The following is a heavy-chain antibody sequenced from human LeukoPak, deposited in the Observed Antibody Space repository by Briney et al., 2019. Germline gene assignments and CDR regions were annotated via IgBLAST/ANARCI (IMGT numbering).Heavy chain of an antibody. D-gene: IGHD6-19*01. J-gene: IGHJ4*02. CDR2: IYTSGST. V-gene: IGHV4-4*09. CDR3: ARSAPAMAFDY. Sequence: SETLSLTCTVSGGSISSYYWSWIRQPPGKGLEWIGYIYTSGSTNYNPSLKSRVTISVDTSKNQFSLKLSSVTAADTAVYYCARSAPAMAFDYWGQGTLVTVSS. CDR1: GGSISSYY.